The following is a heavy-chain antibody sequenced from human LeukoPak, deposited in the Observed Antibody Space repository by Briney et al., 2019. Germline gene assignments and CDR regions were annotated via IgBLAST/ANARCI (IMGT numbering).Heavy chain of an antibody. D-gene: IGHD5-18*01. CDR1: GFTVSSNY. CDR3: ARESVQYSYGYYYYYGMDV. CDR2: IYSGGST. V-gene: IGHV3-53*04. Sequence: GGSLRPSCAASGFTVSSNYMRWVRQAPGKGLEWVSVIYSGGSTYYADSVKGRFTISRHNSKNTLYLQMNSLRAEDTAVYYCARESVQYSYGYYYYYGMDVWGQGTTVTVSS. J-gene: IGHJ6*02.